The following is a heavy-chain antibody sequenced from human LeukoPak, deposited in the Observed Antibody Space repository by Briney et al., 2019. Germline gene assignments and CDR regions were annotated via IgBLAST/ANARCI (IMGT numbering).Heavy chain of an antibody. J-gene: IGHJ4*02. D-gene: IGHD3-10*01. CDR2: INPNSGGT. Sequence: ASVKVSCKASGYTFTGYYMHWVRQAPGQGLEWMGWINPNSGGTNYAQKFQGRVTMTRDTSISTAYMELSRLRSDDTAVYYCARESRLLWFRELPNYFDYWGQGTLVTVSS. CDR1: GYTFTGYY. CDR3: ARESRLLWFRELPNYFDY. V-gene: IGHV1-2*02.